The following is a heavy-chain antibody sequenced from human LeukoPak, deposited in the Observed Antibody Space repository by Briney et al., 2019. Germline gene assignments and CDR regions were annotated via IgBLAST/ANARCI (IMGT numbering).Heavy chain of an antibody. CDR1: GYTFTGYY. V-gene: IGHV1-18*04. Sequence: ASVKVSCKASGYTFTGYYMHWVRQAPGQGLEWMGWISAYNGNTNYAQKLQGRVTMTTDTSTSTAYMELRSLRSDDTAVYYCARDIYYGSGSYYAEENWFDPWGQGTLVTVSS. CDR3: ARDIYYGSGSYYAEENWFDP. CDR2: ISAYNGNT. J-gene: IGHJ5*02. D-gene: IGHD3-10*01.